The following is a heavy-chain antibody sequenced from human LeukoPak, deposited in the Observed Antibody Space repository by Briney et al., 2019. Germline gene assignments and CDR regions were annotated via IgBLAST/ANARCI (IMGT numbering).Heavy chain of an antibody. V-gene: IGHV3-64*01. D-gene: IGHD6-19*01. CDR1: GFSFSAYI. J-gene: IGHJ4*02. Sequence: PGGSLRLSCVASGFSFSAYIMHWVRQAPGKGLEYVSAIRSDGSSTFYPNSVKGRFTISRDNSKSTLYLQMGSLRAEDTAVYYCTRRYGGHSGWAXYHDXXGQGXLVTV. CDR3: TRRYGGHSGWAXYHDX. CDR2: IRSDGSST.